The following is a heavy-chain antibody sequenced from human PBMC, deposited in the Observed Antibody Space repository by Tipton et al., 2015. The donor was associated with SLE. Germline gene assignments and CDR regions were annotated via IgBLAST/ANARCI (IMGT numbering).Heavy chain of an antibody. Sequence: GSLRLSCAASGFTFDDYAMHWVRQAPGKGLEWVSLISGDGGSTYYADSVKGRFTISRDNSKNSLYLQMNSLRTEDTALYYCAKETYYYDSSGPPRAFDIWGQGTMVTVSS. J-gene: IGHJ3*02. D-gene: IGHD3-22*01. CDR1: GFTFDDYA. CDR2: ISGDGGST. V-gene: IGHV3-43*02. CDR3: AKETYYYDSSGPPRAFDI.